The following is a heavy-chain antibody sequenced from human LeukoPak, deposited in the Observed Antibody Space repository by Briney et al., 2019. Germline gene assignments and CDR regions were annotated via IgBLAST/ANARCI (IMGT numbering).Heavy chain of an antibody. CDR1: GGSISSGGYY. Sequence: SETLSLTCTVSGGSISSGGYYWSWIRQHPGKGLEWIGYIYYSGSTYYNPSLKSRVTISVDTSKNQFSLKLSSVTAADTAVYYCASGAYCGGDCYSYYYGMDIWGQGTTVTVSS. CDR2: IYYSGST. V-gene: IGHV4-31*03. J-gene: IGHJ6*02. CDR3: ASGAYCGGDCYSYYYGMDI. D-gene: IGHD2-21*02.